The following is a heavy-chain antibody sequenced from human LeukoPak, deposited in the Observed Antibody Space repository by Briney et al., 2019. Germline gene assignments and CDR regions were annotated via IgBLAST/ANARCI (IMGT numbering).Heavy chain of an antibody. CDR1: GFMFSSYA. Sequence: QSGGSLRLSCAASGFMFSSYAMNWVRQAPGKGLEWVSGISGSGVSTSYADSVKGRFTISRDNAKNSLYLQMNSLRAEDTAVYYCARDRVRYYYGSGSHPALDYWGQGTLVTVSS. CDR3: ARDRVRYYYGSGSHPALDY. J-gene: IGHJ4*02. CDR2: ISGSGVST. V-gene: IGHV3-23*01. D-gene: IGHD3-10*01.